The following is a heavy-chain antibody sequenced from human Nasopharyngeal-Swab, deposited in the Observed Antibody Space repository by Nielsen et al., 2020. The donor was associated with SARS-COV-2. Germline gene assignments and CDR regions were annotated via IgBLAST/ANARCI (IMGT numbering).Heavy chain of an antibody. CDR1: GFTFDDYA. CDR3: AKDGAAAGTVDY. CDR2: ISWNSGSI. J-gene: IGHJ4*02. D-gene: IGHD6-13*01. Sequence: SCAASGFTFDDYAMHWVRQAPGKGLEWVSGISWNSGSIGYADSVKGRFTISRDNAKNSLYLQMNSLRAEDTALYYCAKDGAAAGTVDYWGQGTLVTVSS. V-gene: IGHV3-9*01.